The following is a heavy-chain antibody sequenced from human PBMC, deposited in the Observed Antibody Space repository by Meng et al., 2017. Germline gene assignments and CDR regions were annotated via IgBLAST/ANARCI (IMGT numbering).Heavy chain of an antibody. V-gene: IGHV1-2*06. CDR3: ARDLD. J-gene: IGHJ4*02. Sequence: LVQCGGEVKEHGASVKVSCKASGYTFTGYFMHWVRQAPGQGLEWMGRLNPNSGGTHYAQKFQGRVPMTRDTYISTAYMELSRLRSDDMAVYYCARDLDWGKRTLVTVSS. CDR2: LNPNSGGT. CDR1: GYTFTGYF.